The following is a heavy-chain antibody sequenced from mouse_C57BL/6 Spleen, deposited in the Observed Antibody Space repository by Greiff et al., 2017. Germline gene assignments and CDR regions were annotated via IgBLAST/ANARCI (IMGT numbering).Heavy chain of an antibody. D-gene: IGHD3-1*01. V-gene: IGHV5-9*01. CDR3: ARQEGLNYAMDY. CDR2: ISGGGGNT. CDR1: GFTFSSYT. Sequence: EVMLVESGGGLVKPGGSLKLSCAASGFTFSSYTMSWVRQTPEKRLEWVATISGGGGNTYYPDSVKGRFTISRDNAKNTLYLQMSSLRSEDTALYYCARQEGLNYAMDYWGQGTSVTVSS. J-gene: IGHJ4*01.